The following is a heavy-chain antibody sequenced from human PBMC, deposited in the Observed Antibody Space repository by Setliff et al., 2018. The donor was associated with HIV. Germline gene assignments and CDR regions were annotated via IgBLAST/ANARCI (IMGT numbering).Heavy chain of an antibody. V-gene: IGHV4-61*10. Sequence: SETLSLTCTVSGGSISSGSYYWSWIRQPAGEGLEWIGYIYYSGSTNYNPSLKSRVTISVDTSKNQFSLKLSSVTAADTAVYYCARLKSQPYYFDYWGQGTLVTVSS. CDR2: IYYSGST. J-gene: IGHJ4*02. CDR1: GGSISSGSYY. CDR3: ARLKSQPYYFDY.